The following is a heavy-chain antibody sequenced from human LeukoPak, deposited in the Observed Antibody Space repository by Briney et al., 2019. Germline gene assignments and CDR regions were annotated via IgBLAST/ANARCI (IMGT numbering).Heavy chain of an antibody. V-gene: IGHV4-31*03. CDR1: GGSISSNDYY. CDR3: ARAPKGMTTVRYYYYYYMDV. Sequence: SQTLSLTCTVSGGSISSNDYYWCWIRQHPEKLLEWIGNNYYNCRTFYNPSLKTRVTISVDTSKNQCSLKLSSVTAADTAVYYCARAPKGMTTVRYYYYYYMDVWGKGTTVTVSS. CDR2: NYYNCRT. D-gene: IGHD4-11*01. J-gene: IGHJ6*03.